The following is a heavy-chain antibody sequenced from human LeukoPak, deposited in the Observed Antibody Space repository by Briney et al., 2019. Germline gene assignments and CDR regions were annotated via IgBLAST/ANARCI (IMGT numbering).Heavy chain of an antibody. D-gene: IGHD3-10*01. CDR3: ARDLEVRGTMDV. CDR2: INAGNGNT. J-gene: IGHJ6*04. V-gene: IGHV1-3*01. CDR1: GYTFTSYA. Sequence: ASVKVSCKASGYTFTSYAMHCVRQAPGQRLEWMGWINAGNGNTKYSQKFQGRVTIARDTSASTAYMELSSLGSEDTAVYYCARDLEVRGTMDVWGKGTRVSVSS.